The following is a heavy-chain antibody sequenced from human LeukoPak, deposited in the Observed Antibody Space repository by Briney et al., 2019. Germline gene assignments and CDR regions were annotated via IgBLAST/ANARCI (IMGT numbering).Heavy chain of an antibody. CDR3: ARRGWTMIVVGGHFDY. CDR1: GGSISSSSYY. Sequence: PSETLSLTCTVSGGSISSSSYYWGWIRQPPGKGLEWIGSIYYSGSTYYNPSLKSRVTISVDTSKNQFSLKLSSVTAADTAVYYCARRGWTMIVVGGHFDYWGQGTLVTVSS. CDR2: IYYSGST. J-gene: IGHJ4*02. V-gene: IGHV4-39*01. D-gene: IGHD3-22*01.